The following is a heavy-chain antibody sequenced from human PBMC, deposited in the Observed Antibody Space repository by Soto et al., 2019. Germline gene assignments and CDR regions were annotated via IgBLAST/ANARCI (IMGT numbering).Heavy chain of an antibody. V-gene: IGHV1-69*06. J-gene: IGHJ4*02. CDR1: GGTFRNYG. D-gene: IGHD1-1*01. Sequence: SVKVSCKASGGTFRNYGISWVRQAPGQGLEWMGGITPMFGTPNYAQKLLGRVTITADKNTRTVYMELSSLTSEDTAVYFCARDLWNAPDYWGQGTLVTVSS. CDR3: ARDLWNAPDY. CDR2: ITPMFGTP.